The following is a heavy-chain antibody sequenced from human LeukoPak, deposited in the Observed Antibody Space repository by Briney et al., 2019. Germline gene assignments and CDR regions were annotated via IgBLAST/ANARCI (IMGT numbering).Heavy chain of an antibody. D-gene: IGHD4-23*01. J-gene: IGHJ3*02. V-gene: IGHV1-69*13. Sequence: SVKVSCKASGGTFSSYAISWVRQAPGQGLEWMGGIIPIFGTANYAQKFQGRVTITADESTSTAYMELSSLRSEDTAVYYCAGDYGGNPGGAFDIWGQGTMVTVSS. CDR2: IIPIFGTA. CDR1: GGTFSSYA. CDR3: AGDYGGNPGGAFDI.